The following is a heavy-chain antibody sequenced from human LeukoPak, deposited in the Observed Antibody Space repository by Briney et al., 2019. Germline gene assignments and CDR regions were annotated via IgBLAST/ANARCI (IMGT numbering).Heavy chain of an antibody. J-gene: IGHJ3*02. V-gene: IGHV3-48*04. Sequence: GGSLRLSCAASGFTVSSNYMNWVRQAPGKGLEWVSYISGSDNTIYYADSVKGRFTISRDNAKNSLYLQMNSLRADDTAVYYCAREIKVTTGRGDAFDIWGQGTMVTVSS. CDR1: GFTVSSNY. CDR3: AREIKVTTGRGDAFDI. CDR2: ISGSDNTI. D-gene: IGHD4-17*01.